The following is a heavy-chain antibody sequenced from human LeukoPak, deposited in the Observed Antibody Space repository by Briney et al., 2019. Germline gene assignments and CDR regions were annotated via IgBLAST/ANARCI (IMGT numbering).Heavy chain of an antibody. CDR1: GYTFTGYY. Sequence: ASVKVSCKASGYTFTGYYMHWVRQAPGQGLEWMGWINPNSGGTNYAQKFQGRVTMTEDTSTDTAYMELSSLRSEDTAVYYCATGGPLDYWGQGTLVTVSS. J-gene: IGHJ4*02. V-gene: IGHV1-2*02. CDR2: INPNSGGT. CDR3: ATGGPLDY.